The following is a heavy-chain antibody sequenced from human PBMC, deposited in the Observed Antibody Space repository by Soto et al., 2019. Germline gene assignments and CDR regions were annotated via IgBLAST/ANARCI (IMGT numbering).Heavy chain of an antibody. Sequence: PGGSLRLSCAASGFTFSSYWMSWVRQAPGKGLEWVANIKQDGSEKYYVDSVKGRFTISRDNAKNSLYLQMNSLRAEDTAVYYCAREGGTATGYFDYWGQGTLVTVSS. D-gene: IGHD4-4*01. CDR3: AREGGTATGYFDY. CDR1: GFTFSSYW. V-gene: IGHV3-7*01. J-gene: IGHJ4*02. CDR2: IKQDGSEK.